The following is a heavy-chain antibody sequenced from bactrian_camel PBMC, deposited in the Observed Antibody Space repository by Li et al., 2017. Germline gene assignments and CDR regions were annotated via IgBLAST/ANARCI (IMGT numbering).Heavy chain of an antibody. CDR3: AAATCWRLDPDWGNNYKM. J-gene: IGHJ4*01. Sequence: HVQLVESGGGSVQAEGSLRLSCVADNLDFGHHCVAWFRHVPGKAREGVAQVFGAGGTPNYADSVKGRFTISEDTASDTVFLQMDSLEPEDTAMYYSAAATCWRLDPDWGNNYKMWGQGTQVTVS. D-gene: IGHD5*01. CDR1: LDFGHHC. V-gene: IGHV3S63*01. CDR2: VFGAGGTP.